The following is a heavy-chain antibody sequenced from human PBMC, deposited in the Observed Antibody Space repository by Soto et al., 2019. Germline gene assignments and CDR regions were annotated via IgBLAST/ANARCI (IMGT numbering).Heavy chain of an antibody. CDR3: ARRRGYSYGYSPLGMDV. D-gene: IGHD5-18*01. Sequence: SETLSLTCTVSGGSVSSGSYYWSWIRQPPGKGLEWIGYIYYSGSTNYNPSLKSRVTISVDTSKNQFSLKLSSVTAADTAVYYCARRRGYSYGYSPLGMDVWGQGTTVTVSS. CDR2: IYYSGST. J-gene: IGHJ6*02. CDR1: GGSVSSGSYY. V-gene: IGHV4-61*01.